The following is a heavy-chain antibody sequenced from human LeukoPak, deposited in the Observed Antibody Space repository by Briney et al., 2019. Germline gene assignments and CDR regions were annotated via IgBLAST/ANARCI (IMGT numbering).Heavy chain of an antibody. V-gene: IGHV4-59*01. D-gene: IGHD3-16*02. CDR3: ARFRKLDGVIVDP. CDR1: GGSISSYY. J-gene: IGHJ5*02. Sequence: SETLSLTCTVSGGSISSYYWSWIRQPPGKGLEWIGYIYYSGSTNYNPSLKSRATISVDTSKNQFPLKLSSVTAADTAVYYCARFRKLDGVIVDPWGQGTLVTVSS. CDR2: IYYSGST.